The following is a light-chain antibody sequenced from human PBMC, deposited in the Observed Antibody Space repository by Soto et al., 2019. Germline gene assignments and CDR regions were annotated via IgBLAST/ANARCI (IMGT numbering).Light chain of an antibody. J-gene: IGKJ2*01. V-gene: IGKV1-5*01. CDR3: QQYNSS. CDR2: DAS. Sequence: DIQMTQSPSTLSASVGDRVTITCRASQSISSWLAWYQQKPGKAPKLLIYDASSFESGVPSRFSGSGSGTEFTLTISSLQPDDFASYYCQQYNSSFGQGTKLEIK. CDR1: QSISSW.